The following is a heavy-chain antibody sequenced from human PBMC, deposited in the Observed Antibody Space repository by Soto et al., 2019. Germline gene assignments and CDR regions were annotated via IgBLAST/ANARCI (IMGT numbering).Heavy chain of an antibody. Sequence: GVSLRLSCSASGFTFSSYGMHWVRQAPGKGLEWVAVIWYDGSNKYYADSVKGRFTISRDNSKNTLYLQMNSLRAEDTAVYYCARGDYEYGDYVATKWFDPWGQGTLVTVSS. CDR1: GFTFSSYG. CDR2: IWYDGSNK. D-gene: IGHD4-17*01. CDR3: ARGDYEYGDYVATKWFDP. V-gene: IGHV3-33*01. J-gene: IGHJ5*02.